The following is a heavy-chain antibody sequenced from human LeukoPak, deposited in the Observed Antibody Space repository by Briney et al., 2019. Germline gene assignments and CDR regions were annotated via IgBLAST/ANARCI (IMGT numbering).Heavy chain of an antibody. Sequence: PSETLSLTCTVSGGSISSSSYYWGWIRQPPGKGLEWIGSIYYSGSTYYNPSLKSRVTISVDTSKNQFSLKLSSVTAADTAVYYCARAPFAELFNWFDPWGQGTPVTVSS. J-gene: IGHJ5*02. CDR1: GGSISSSSYY. D-gene: IGHD3-10*01. CDR3: ARAPFAELFNWFDP. V-gene: IGHV4-39*07. CDR2: IYYSGST.